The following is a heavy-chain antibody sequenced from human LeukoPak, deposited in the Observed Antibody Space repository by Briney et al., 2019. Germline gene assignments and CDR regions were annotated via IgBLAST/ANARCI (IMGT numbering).Heavy chain of an antibody. CDR2: INPSEGST. D-gene: IGHD3-10*01. CDR1: GYPFTNYY. CDR3: ARVPIVTMIRGVIREAQSCFDY. Sequence: ASVKVSCKASGYPFTNYYMRWVRQALGQGLEWMGIINPSEGSTRYAQKFQGRVTMTRDTSTSTVYMELSSLRSEDTAVYFCARVPIVTMIRGVIREAQSCFDYWGQGALVTVSS. J-gene: IGHJ4*02. V-gene: IGHV1-46*01.